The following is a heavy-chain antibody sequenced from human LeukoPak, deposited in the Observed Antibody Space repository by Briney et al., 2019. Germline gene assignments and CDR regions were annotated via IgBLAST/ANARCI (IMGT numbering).Heavy chain of an antibody. CDR3: VREEGEVPTAMGVYYYYFIDV. CDR2: INPDGTRT. D-gene: IGHD2-21*02. CDR1: GFTFSNNW. Sequence: PGGSLRLSCAVSGFTFSNNWMNWVRQAPGKGLEWVSRINPDGTRTDNAYSVNGRFTISGATAKYTLILQMDSLRVDATVAAYCVREEGEVPTAMGVYYYYFIDVCCKGTTVIVTS. J-gene: IGHJ6*03. V-gene: IGHV3-74*01.